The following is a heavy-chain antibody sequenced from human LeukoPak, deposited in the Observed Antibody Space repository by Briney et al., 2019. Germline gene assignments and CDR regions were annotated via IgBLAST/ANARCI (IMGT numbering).Heavy chain of an antibody. D-gene: IGHD5-18*01. CDR1: GYTFTGYY. CDR3: AREHVDTAMATMYYFDY. J-gene: IGHJ4*02. V-gene: IGHV1-2*02. Sequence: GASVKVSRKASGYTFTGYYMHWVRQAPGQGLEWMGWINPNSGGTNYAQKFQGRVTMTRDTSISTAYMELSRLRSDDTAVYYCAREHVDTAMATMYYFDYWGQGTLVTVSS. CDR2: INPNSGGT.